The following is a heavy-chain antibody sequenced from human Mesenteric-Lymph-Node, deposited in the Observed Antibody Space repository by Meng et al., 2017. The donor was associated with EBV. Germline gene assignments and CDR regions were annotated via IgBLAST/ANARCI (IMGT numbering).Heavy chain of an antibody. Sequence: QLRLQHGGEGLLKPSETLSLTCAVYGGSFSGYYWTWIRQPPGRGLEWIGEINHSGSTNHNPSLKSRVTISADTSKDQFSLKLSSVTAADTAVYYCARGYAGYYGKLFDYWGQGTLVTVSS. D-gene: IGHD3-3*01. J-gene: IGHJ4*02. CDR2: INHSGST. CDR1: GGSFSGYY. V-gene: IGHV4-34*01. CDR3: ARGYAGYYGKLFDY.